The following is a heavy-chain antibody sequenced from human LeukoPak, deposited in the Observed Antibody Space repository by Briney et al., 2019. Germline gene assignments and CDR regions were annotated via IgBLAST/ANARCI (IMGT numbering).Heavy chain of an antibody. CDR2: INHSGST. J-gene: IGHJ4*02. V-gene: IGHV4-38-2*02. Sequence: PSETLSLTCTVSGYSISSGYYWGWIRQPPGKGLEWIGEINHSGSTNYNPSLKSRVTISVDTSKNQFSLKLSSVTAADTAMYYCARVGLDFWSGYSSYYFDYWGQGTLVTVSS. CDR3: ARVGLDFWSGYSSYYFDY. CDR1: GYSISSGYY. D-gene: IGHD3-3*01.